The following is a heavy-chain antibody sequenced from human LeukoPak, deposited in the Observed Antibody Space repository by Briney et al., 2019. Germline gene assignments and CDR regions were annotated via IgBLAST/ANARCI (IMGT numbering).Heavy chain of an antibody. D-gene: IGHD2-2*02. CDR1: GFTFSSYP. J-gene: IGHJ4*02. Sequence: GGSLRLSCAASGFTFSSYPMSWVRQAPGKGLEWVSAISGGAGTTYYADSLKGRFTISRDNSKNTLYLQMNSLRAEDTAVYYCAKHAIVVVPAAIGDYWGQGTLVTVSS. CDR2: ISGGAGTT. CDR3: AKHAIVVVPAAIGDY. V-gene: IGHV3-23*01.